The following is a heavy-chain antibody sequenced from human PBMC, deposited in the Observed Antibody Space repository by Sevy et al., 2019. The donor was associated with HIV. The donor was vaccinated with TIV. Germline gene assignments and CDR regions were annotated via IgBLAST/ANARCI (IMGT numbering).Heavy chain of an antibody. Sequence: GGSLRLSCAISGFTVNDKYIIWVRPAPGKGLEWVSVLFSSGSTYHADSANGRFTISRDNSKNTVDLQMTSVRAEDTAVYYCVSRFLSYRSGWSYFDYWGQGTLVTVSS. V-gene: IGHV3-66*02. CDR2: LFSSGST. D-gene: IGHD6-19*01. CDR3: VSRFLSYRSGWSYFDY. CDR1: GFTVNDKY. J-gene: IGHJ4*02.